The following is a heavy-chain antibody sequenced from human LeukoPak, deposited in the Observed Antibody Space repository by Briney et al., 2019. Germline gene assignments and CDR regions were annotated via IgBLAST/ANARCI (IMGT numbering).Heavy chain of an antibody. D-gene: IGHD3-9*01. J-gene: IGHJ4*02. Sequence: PGGSLRLPCAASGFTFSDYYMSWIRQAPGKGLEWVSYISSSGSTIYYADSVKGRFTISRDNAKNSPYLQMKSLRAEDTAVYYCARGGGYDILTRNAGYCDYWGQGTLVTVSS. CDR3: ARGGGYDILTRNAGYCDY. V-gene: IGHV3-11*04. CDR2: ISSSGSTI. CDR1: GFTFSDYY.